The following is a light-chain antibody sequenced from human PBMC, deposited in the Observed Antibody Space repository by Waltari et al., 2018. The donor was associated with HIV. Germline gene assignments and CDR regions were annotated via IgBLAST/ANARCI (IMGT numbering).Light chain of an antibody. V-gene: IGKV3-11*01. CDR1: QSVCTY. J-gene: IGKJ4*01. CDR2: DAS. Sequence: DIVLTQSPATLSLSPGERATLSCRASQSVCTYLVWYQQRPGQPPRLLIHDASNRATGIPARFSGSGCGTDFALTITSLEPEDFAVYLCQHRVNWVTFGAGTRVE. CDR3: QHRVNWVT.